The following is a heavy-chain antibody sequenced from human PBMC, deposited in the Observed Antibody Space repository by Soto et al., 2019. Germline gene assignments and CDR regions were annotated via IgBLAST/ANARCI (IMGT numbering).Heavy chain of an antibody. D-gene: IGHD6-13*01. CDR2: INPNSGGT. CDR3: ARNKGSSWTDFDY. Sequence: ASVTVSCQASGYIFTGYYMHWVRQAPGQGLEWMGWINPNSGGTNYAQKFQGWVTMTRDTSISTAYMELNRLRSDDTAVYYCARNKGSSWTDFDYWGQGALVTVSS. J-gene: IGHJ4*02. V-gene: IGHV1-2*04. CDR1: GYIFTGYY.